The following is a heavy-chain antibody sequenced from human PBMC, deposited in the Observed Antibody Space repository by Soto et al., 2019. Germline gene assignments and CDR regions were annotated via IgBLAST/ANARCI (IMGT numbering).Heavy chain of an antibody. CDR2: IYPGDSDT. CDR3: ARHSITMVRPYYYYYRMDV. J-gene: IGHJ6*02. V-gene: IGHV5-51*01. CDR1: GYSFTSYW. Sequence: GESLKISCKGSGYSFTSYWIGWVRQMPGKGLEWMGIIYPGDSDTRYSPSFQGQVTISADKSISTAYLQWSSLKASDTAMYYCARHSITMVRPYYYYYRMDVWGQGTTVTVSS. D-gene: IGHD3-10*01.